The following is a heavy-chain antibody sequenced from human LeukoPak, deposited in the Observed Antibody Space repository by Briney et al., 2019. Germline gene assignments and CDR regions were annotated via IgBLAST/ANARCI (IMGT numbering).Heavy chain of an antibody. D-gene: IGHD3-10*01. V-gene: IGHV4-30-2*01. CDR2: INHSGST. CDR1: AGSINSGDYY. Sequence: SQTLSLTCTVSAGSINSGDYYWSWIRQPPGKGLEWIGEINHSGSTKFNPSLKSRVTILVDMSKSQFSLELRSVTAADTAVYYCARGPASGSDFAWFDPWGQGTLVTVSS. J-gene: IGHJ5*02. CDR3: ARGPASGSDFAWFDP.